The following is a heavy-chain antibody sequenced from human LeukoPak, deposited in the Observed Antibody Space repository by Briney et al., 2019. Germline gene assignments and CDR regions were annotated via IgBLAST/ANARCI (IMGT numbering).Heavy chain of an antibody. Sequence: GGSLRPSCAASGFTFSSYAMSWVRQAPGKGLEWVSAISGSGGSTYYADSVKGRFTISRDNSKNTLYLQMNSLRAEDTAVYYCAKVPETYYYDSSQRYFDYWGQGTLVTVSS. V-gene: IGHV3-23*01. D-gene: IGHD3-22*01. CDR3: AKVPETYYYDSSQRYFDY. J-gene: IGHJ4*02. CDR2: ISGSGGST. CDR1: GFTFSSYA.